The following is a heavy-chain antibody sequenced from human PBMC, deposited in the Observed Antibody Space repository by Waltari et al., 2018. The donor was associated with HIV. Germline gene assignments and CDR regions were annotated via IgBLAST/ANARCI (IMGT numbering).Heavy chain of an antibody. Sequence: QVQLVQSGAELKKPGASVKVSCKTSGYTFTSYGISWVRQAPGQGLEWMGWISTYNGDTNSAEKLQGRFTMTTDTSTTTASMELRSLRSDDTAVYYCARDERGTCTGANCYYFDYWGQGTLVTVSS. CDR2: ISTYNGDT. CDR1: GYTFTSYG. J-gene: IGHJ4*02. D-gene: IGHD2-8*02. CDR3: ARDERGTCTGANCYYFDY. V-gene: IGHV1-18*01.